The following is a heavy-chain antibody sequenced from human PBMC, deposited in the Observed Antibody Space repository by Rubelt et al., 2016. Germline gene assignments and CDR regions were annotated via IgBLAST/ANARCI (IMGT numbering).Heavy chain of an antibody. CDR3: ASASYYYDSSGYLPRHLDYYTVWTS. J-gene: IGHJ6*02. D-gene: IGHD3-22*01. CDR2: IYSGGST. Sequence: WVRQAPGKGLEWVSVIYSGGSTYYADSVKGRFTISRHNSKNTLYLQMNSLRAEDTAVYYCASASYYYDSSGYLPRHLDYYTVWTSGAKGPRSPSP. V-gene: IGHV3-53*04.